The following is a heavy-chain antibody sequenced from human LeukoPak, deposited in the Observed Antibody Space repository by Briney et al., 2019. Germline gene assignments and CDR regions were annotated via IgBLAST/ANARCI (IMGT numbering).Heavy chain of an antibody. Sequence: ASVKVSCKVSGYTLTELSMHWVRQAPGKGLEWMGGFDPEDGETIYAQKFQGRVTMTEDTSTDTAYMELSSLRSEDTAVYYCAKSPDIVVVPAAIELEPGEADYWGQGTLVTVSS. J-gene: IGHJ4*02. D-gene: IGHD2-2*02. CDR3: AKSPDIVVVPAAIELEPGEADY. CDR1: GYTLTELS. V-gene: IGHV1-24*01. CDR2: FDPEDGET.